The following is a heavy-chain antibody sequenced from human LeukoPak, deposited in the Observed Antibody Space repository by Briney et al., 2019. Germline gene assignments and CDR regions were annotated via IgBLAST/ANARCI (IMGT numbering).Heavy chain of an antibody. CDR1: GYTFTRYG. Sequence: ASVKVSRKASGYTFTRYGISWVRQAPGQGLEWMGWINTMNGNTNYAQKFQGRVTVTIDTSTSTAYMGLRSLRYDDTAVYYCARALGDEAYWGQGTLVTVSS. CDR3: ARALGDEAY. D-gene: IGHD3-16*01. J-gene: IGHJ4*02. V-gene: IGHV1-18*04. CDR2: INTMNGNT.